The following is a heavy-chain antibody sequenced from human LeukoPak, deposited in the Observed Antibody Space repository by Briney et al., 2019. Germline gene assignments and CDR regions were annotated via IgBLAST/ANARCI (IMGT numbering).Heavy chain of an antibody. J-gene: IGHJ4*02. CDR1: GFTFSSYE. CDR3: AKSSYCGGDCYPTDFDY. CDR2: ISSSGSTI. V-gene: IGHV3-48*03. Sequence: GGSLRLSCAASGFTFSSYEMNWVRQAPGKGLEWVSYISSSGSTIYYADSVKGRFTISRDNAKNSLYLQMNSLRAEDTAVYYCAKSSYCGGDCYPTDFDYWGQGTLVTVSS. D-gene: IGHD2-21*02.